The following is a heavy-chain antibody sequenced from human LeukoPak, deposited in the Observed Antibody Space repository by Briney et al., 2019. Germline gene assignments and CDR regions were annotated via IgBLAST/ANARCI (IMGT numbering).Heavy chain of an antibody. D-gene: IGHD3-22*01. CDR3: ARGFGSSGYFYPFNY. J-gene: IGHJ4*02. CDR1: GYTFTGYY. CDR2: INPNSGDT. Sequence: ASVKVSCKASGYTFTGYYMHWVRQAPGQGLEWMGWINPNSGDTNYAQKFQGRVTMTRDTSITTAYMELSRLASDDTAVYYCARGFGSSGYFYPFNYWGREPWSPSPQ. V-gene: IGHV1-2*02.